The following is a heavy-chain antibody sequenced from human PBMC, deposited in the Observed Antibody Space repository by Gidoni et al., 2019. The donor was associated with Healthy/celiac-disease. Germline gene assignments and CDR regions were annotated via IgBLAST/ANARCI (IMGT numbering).Heavy chain of an antibody. V-gene: IGHV3-7*01. J-gene: IGHJ4*02. CDR3: ARAGTYYYDSSGRIFDY. Sequence: EVQLVESGGGWVQPGGSLRLSCAASGFTFSSYWMSWVRQAPGTGLGWGANIKQDGSEEYYVDSVKGRFTISRDNAKNSLYLQMNSLRAEDTAVYYCARAGTYYYDSSGRIFDYWGQGTLVTVSS. CDR1: GFTFSSYW. CDR2: IKQDGSEE. D-gene: IGHD3-22*01.